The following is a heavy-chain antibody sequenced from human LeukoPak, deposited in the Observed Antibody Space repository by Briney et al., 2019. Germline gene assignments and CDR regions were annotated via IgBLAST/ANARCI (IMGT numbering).Heavy chain of an antibody. CDR1: GYTFTKYF. CDR2: INPRGGST. D-gene: IGHD2-21*02. Sequence: GSVTVSCKASGYTFTKYFMHWVRQAPGQGLEGMGIINPRGGSTDYAQKFQGRITMTTDMSTRTVYMELSSLESEDTAVYYCARRDCVGDCYSNWFDPWGQGTLVTVSS. CDR3: ARRDCVGDCYSNWFDP. V-gene: IGHV1-46*01. J-gene: IGHJ5*02.